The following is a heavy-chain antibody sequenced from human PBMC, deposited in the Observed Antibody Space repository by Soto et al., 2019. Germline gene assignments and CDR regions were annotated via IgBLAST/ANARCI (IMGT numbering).Heavy chain of an antibody. CDR1: GFSLSTSGVG. D-gene: IGHD6-6*01. CDR2: IYCDDDN. Sequence: SGPTLVNPTQTLTLTCTFSGFSLSTSGVGVGWIRQPPGKALEWLALIYCDDDNRYSPSLKSRLTITKDTSKNQVVLTMTNMDPLDTATYYCAHSSSIAARLKYNWFDPWGQGTLVTVS. V-gene: IGHV2-5*02. J-gene: IGHJ5*02. CDR3: AHSSSIAARLKYNWFDP.